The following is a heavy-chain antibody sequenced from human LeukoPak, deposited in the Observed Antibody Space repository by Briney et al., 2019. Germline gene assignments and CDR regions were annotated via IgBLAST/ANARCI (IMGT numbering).Heavy chain of an antibody. Sequence: PGGSLGLSCAASGFTFSSYWMHWVRQAPGKGLVWVSRIDSGGSSTSYADSVKGRFTISRDNAKNTLYLQMNSLRAEGTAVYYCAKVLSKRYCSSTSCYSDRLNWFDPWGQGPLVTVSS. CDR2: IDSGGSST. V-gene: IGHV3-74*01. J-gene: IGHJ5*02. CDR3: AKVLSKRYCSSTSCYSDRLNWFDP. D-gene: IGHD2-2*01. CDR1: GFTFSSYW.